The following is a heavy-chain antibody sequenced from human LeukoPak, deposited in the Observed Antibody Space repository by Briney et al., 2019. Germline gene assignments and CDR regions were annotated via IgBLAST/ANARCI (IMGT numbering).Heavy chain of an antibody. Sequence: PGGSLRLSCAASGFTFSSYSMNWVRQAPGKGLEWVSYIGSSSSTIYYADSVKGRFTISRDNAKNSLYLQMNSLRAEDTAVYYCARDPNWNYLDYWGQGTLVTVSS. CDR3: ARDPNWNYLDY. V-gene: IGHV3-48*01. CDR2: IGSSSSTI. J-gene: IGHJ4*02. CDR1: GFTFSSYS. D-gene: IGHD1-1*01.